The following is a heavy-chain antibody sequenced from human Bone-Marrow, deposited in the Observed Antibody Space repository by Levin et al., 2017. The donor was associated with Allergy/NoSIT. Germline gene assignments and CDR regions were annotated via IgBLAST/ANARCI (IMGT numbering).Heavy chain of an antibody. CDR1: GYTFTDYN. J-gene: IGHJ4*02. D-gene: IGHD2-15*01. CDR3: ARRYCRGGSCYPDY. V-gene: IGHV1-2*02. CDR2: INPRNGGT. Sequence: GASVKVSCKASGYTFTDYNVYWVRQAPGQGPEWMGWINPRNGGTVYAQKFQGRVTMTRDTSIRTAYMDLSSLRSDDTAVYFCARRYCRGGSCYPDYWGQGSLVTVSS.